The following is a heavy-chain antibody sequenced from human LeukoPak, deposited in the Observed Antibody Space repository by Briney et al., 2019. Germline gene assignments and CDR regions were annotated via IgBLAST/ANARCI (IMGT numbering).Heavy chain of an antibody. CDR3: ARVGTNYDFWSGYPAGDYYYGMDV. J-gene: IGHJ6*02. V-gene: IGHV4-34*01. CDR1: GGSFSGYY. D-gene: IGHD3-3*01. CDR2: INHSGST. Sequence: SETLSLTCAVYGGSFSGYYWSWIRQPPGKGLEWIGEINHSGSTNYNPSLKSRVTISVDTSENQFSLKLSSVTAADTAVYYCARVGTNYDFWSGYPAGDYYYGMDVWGQGTTVTVSS.